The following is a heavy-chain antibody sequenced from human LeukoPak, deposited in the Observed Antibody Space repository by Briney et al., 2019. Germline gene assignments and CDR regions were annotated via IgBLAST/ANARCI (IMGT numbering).Heavy chain of an antibody. D-gene: IGHD3-3*01. J-gene: IGHJ4*02. CDR2: INSDGSST. V-gene: IGHV3-74*01. Sequence: GGSLRLSCAASGFTFSNYWMHWVRQAPGKGLVWVSRINSDGSSTNYADSVKGRFTISRDNAKNTLYLQMNSLRAEDTAVYYCATNSFWSGYYWGQGTLGTVSS. CDR3: ATNSFWSGYY. CDR1: GFTFSNYW.